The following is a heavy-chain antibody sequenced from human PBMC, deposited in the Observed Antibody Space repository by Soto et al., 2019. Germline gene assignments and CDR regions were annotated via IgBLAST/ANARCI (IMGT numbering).Heavy chain of an antibody. V-gene: IGHV3-23*01. CDR3: AKVRAGGDYPNHAFDI. CDR2: ISGSGGST. Sequence: GGSLRLSCAASGFTFSSYAMSWVRQAPGKGLEWVSAISGSGGSTYYADSVKGRFTISRDNSKNTLYLQMNSLRAEDTAVYYCAKVRAGGDYPNHAFDIWGQGTMVTVSS. J-gene: IGHJ3*02. CDR1: GFTFSSYA. D-gene: IGHD4-17*01.